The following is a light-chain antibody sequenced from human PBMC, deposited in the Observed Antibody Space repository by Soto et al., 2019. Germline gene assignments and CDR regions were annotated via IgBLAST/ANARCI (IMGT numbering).Light chain of an antibody. J-gene: IGKJ1*01. CDR1: QSVASSH. CDR2: GAS. Sequence: PGERATVSCRASQSVASSHLAWNRQKPGQTPRLLIYGASTRATGIPARFSGSGSGTEFTLTISSLQSEDFAVYYCQQYNNWPHLTFGQGTKVDI. V-gene: IGKV3-15*01. CDR3: QQYNNWPHLT.